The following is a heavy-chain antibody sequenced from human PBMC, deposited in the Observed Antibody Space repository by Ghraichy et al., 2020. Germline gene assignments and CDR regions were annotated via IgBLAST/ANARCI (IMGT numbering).Heavy chain of an antibody. CDR3: ARLVYGSYRIDH. D-gene: IGHD1-26*01. Sequence: SETLSLTCTVSGGSIGTYYWSWIRQPPGKGLEWIGYIYYSGSTNYNPSLKSRITISLDTSKKQFSLKLSSVTAADTAVYYCARLVYGSYRIDHWGQGTLVTVSS. J-gene: IGHJ4*02. V-gene: IGHV4-59*01. CDR2: IYYSGST. CDR1: GGSIGTYY.